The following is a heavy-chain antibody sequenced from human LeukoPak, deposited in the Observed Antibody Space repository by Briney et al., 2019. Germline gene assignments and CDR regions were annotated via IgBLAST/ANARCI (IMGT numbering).Heavy chain of an antibody. CDR1: GLTFSTFG. CDR3: AKSRLSGINDAFDI. Sequence: PGGSLRLSCAASGLTFSTFGMTWVRQAPGKGLEWVSAISGSAVITFYADSVKGRFTISRDNSKNTLYLQMNSLRAEDTALYYCAKSRLSGINDAFDIWGHGTMVTVSS. V-gene: IGHV3-23*01. CDR2: ISGSAVIT. D-gene: IGHD3-3*01. J-gene: IGHJ3*02.